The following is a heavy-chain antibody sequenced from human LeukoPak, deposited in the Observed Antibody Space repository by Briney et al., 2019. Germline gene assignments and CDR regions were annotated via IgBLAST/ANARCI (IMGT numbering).Heavy chain of an antibody. Sequence: ASVKVSCKASGYTFTSYGISWVRQPPGQGLEWMGWISAYNGNTNYAQKLQGRVTMTTDTSTSTAYMELRSLRSDDTAVYYCARGFHYYDSSGYYQLADYWGQGTLVTVSS. CDR1: GYTFTSYG. J-gene: IGHJ4*02. D-gene: IGHD3-22*01. CDR2: ISAYNGNT. CDR3: ARGFHYYDSSGYYQLADY. V-gene: IGHV1-18*01.